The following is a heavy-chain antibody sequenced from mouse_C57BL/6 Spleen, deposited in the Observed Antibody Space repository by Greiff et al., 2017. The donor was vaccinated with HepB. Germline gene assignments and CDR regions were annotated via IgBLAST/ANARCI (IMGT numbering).Heavy chain of an antibody. CDR2: IRSKSNNYAT. D-gene: IGHD1-1*01. V-gene: IGHV10-1*01. Sequence: EVMLVESGGGLVQPKGSLKLSCAASGFSFNTYAMNWVRQAPGKGLEWVARIRSKSNNYATYYADSVKDRFTISRDDSESMLYLQMNNLKTEDTAMYYCVRRRGTVVARDYYAMDYWGQGTSVTVSS. CDR3: VRRRGTVVARDYYAMDY. J-gene: IGHJ4*01. CDR1: GFSFNTYA.